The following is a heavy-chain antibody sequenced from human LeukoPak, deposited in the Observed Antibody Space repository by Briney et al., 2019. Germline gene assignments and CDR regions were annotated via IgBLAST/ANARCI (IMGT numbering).Heavy chain of an antibody. Sequence: SVKVSCKASGFTFTSSAMQWVRQARGQRLEWIGWIVVDSGNTNYAQKFQERVTITRDMSTSTAYMELSSLRSEDTAVYYCAADSGYYGSGSQSGYYYYYGMDVWGQGTTVTVSS. J-gene: IGHJ6*02. CDR2: IVVDSGNT. CDR1: GFTFTSSA. CDR3: AADSGYYGSGSQSGYYYYYGMDV. D-gene: IGHD3-10*01. V-gene: IGHV1-58*02.